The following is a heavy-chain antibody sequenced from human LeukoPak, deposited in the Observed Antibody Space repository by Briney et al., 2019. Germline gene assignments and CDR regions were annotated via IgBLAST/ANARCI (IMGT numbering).Heavy chain of an antibody. J-gene: IGHJ4*02. CDR2: ISSSGSTI. CDR3: RAGGYSYGLPDY. Sequence: GGSLRLSCAASGFTFSSYKMNWVRQAPGKGLEWVSYISSSGSTIYYADSVKGRFTISRDNAKNSLYLQMNSLRAEDTAVYYCRAGGYSYGLPDYWGQGTLVTVSS. V-gene: IGHV3-48*03. CDR1: GFTFSSYK. D-gene: IGHD5-18*01.